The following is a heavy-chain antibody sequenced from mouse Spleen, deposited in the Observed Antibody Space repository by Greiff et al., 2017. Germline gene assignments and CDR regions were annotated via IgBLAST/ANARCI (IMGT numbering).Heavy chain of an antibody. D-gene: IGHD1-1*01. J-gene: IGHJ1*01. CDR1: GFSLTSYG. Sequence: QVHVKQSGPGLVQPSQSLSITCTVSGFSLTSYGVHWVRQSPGKGLEWLGVIWSGGSTDYNAAFISRLSISKDNSKSQVFFKMNSLQADDTAIYYCARKGITTVVEGYFDVWGAGTTVTVSS. CDR2: IWSGGST. V-gene: IGHV2-2*01. CDR3: ARKGITTVVEGYFDV.